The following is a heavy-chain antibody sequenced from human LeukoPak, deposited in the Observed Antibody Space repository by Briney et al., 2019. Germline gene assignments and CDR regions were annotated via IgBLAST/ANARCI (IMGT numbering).Heavy chain of an antibody. Sequence: PSETLSLTCAVSGGSISSSNWWSWVRQPPGKGLEWIGEIYHSGSTNYNPSLKSRVTISVDTSKNQFSLKLSSVTAADTAVYYCVRHQEGMVRGVLYYMDVWGTGTTVTISS. J-gene: IGHJ6*03. CDR1: GGSISSSNW. V-gene: IGHV4-4*02. CDR3: VRHQEGMVRGVLYYMDV. D-gene: IGHD3-10*01. CDR2: IYHSGST.